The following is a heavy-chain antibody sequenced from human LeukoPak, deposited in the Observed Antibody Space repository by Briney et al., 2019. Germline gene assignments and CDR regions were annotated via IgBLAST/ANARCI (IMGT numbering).Heavy chain of an antibody. CDR2: ISWNSGSI. J-gene: IGHJ4*02. Sequence: GRSLRLSCAASGFTFDDYAMHWVRHAPGKGLEWVSGISWNSGSIGYADSVKGRFTISRDNAKNSLYLQMNSLRAEDTALYYCAEGLGYCSGGSCYPDYWGQGTLVTVSS. V-gene: IGHV3-9*01. CDR1: GFTFDDYA. CDR3: AEGLGYCSGGSCYPDY. D-gene: IGHD2-15*01.